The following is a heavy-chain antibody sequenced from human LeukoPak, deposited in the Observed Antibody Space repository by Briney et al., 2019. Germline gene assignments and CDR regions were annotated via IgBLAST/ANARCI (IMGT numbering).Heavy chain of an antibody. CDR3: AAATTVTTVDAFDI. CDR1: GGTFSSYA. V-gene: IGHV1-69*13. CDR2: IIPIFGTA. J-gene: IGHJ3*02. Sequence: ASVKVSCKASGGTFSSYAISWVRQAPGQGLEWMGGIIPIFGTANYAQKFQGRVTITADESTSTAYMELSSLRSEDTAVCYCAAATTVTTVDAFDIWGQGTMVTVSS. D-gene: IGHD4-17*01.